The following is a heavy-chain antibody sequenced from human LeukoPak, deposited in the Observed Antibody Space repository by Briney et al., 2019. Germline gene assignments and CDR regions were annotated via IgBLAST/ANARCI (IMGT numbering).Heavy chain of an antibody. Sequence: ASVKVSCKASGYTFTGYYMHWVRQAPGQGLEWMGWINPNSGGTNYAQKFQGRVTMTRDTSISTAYMELSRLRSDDTAVYYCACNSAGFNHYYMDVWGKGTTVTVSS. V-gene: IGHV1-2*02. D-gene: IGHD1-1*01. CDR1: GYTFTGYY. CDR3: ACNSAGFNHYYMDV. J-gene: IGHJ6*03. CDR2: INPNSGGT.